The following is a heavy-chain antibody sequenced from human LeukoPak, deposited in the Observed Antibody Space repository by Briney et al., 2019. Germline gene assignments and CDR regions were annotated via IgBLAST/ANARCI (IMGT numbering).Heavy chain of an antibody. CDR3: ARDSGTTGAVKSDP. J-gene: IGHJ5*02. Sequence: AETLSLTCTGSGVSISRYYWSWIRQPAGKGLEWIGRIYSSGSTTYNPSLKSRVTMSIDTSKNQFSLKLSFVTAADTAVYYCARDSGTTGAVKSDPWGQGTLVTVSS. CDR2: IYSSGST. CDR1: GVSISRYY. D-gene: IGHD3-10*01. V-gene: IGHV4-4*07.